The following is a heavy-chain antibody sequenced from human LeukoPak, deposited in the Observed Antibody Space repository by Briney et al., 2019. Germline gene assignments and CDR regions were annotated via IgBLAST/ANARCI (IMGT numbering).Heavy chain of an antibody. Sequence: SDTLSLTCSVSGGSISTYYWSWIRQPPGKGPECIGYIYYSGRSNYNPSLRSRGNISVDTSRNQFSLNLSSVTAADTAVYYCARHNGDGQSFLFDYWGQGTLVTVSS. CDR3: ARHNGDGQSFLFDY. CDR1: GGSISTYY. D-gene: IGHD5-24*01. V-gene: IGHV4-59*08. CDR2: IYYSGRS. J-gene: IGHJ4*02.